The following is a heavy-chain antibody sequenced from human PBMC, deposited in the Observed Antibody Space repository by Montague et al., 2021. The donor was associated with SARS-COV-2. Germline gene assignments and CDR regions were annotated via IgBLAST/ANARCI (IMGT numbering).Heavy chain of an antibody. V-gene: IGHV4-34*01. CDR1: GGSFSGYY. D-gene: IGHD4-11*01. Sequence: SETLSLTCAVYGGSFSGYYWTWIRQSPRKGLEWIGEINHSGSTNYNPSLKSRVTISVDTSKNQFSLKLSSVTAADTAVYYCACGEITTRGLIYYYDMDVWGQGTTVTVSS. J-gene: IGHJ6*02. CDR3: ACGEITTRGLIYYYDMDV. CDR2: INHSGST.